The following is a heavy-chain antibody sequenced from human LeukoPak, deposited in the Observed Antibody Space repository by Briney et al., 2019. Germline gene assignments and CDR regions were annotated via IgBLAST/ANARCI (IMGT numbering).Heavy chain of an antibody. Sequence: GGSLRLSCAASGFTFSSYWMHWARQAPGKGLVWVSRINSDGSSTSYADSVKGRFTISRDNAKNTLYLQMNSLRAEDTAVYYCARDMGVYEWLVPSYYYYYYGMDVWGQGTTVTVSS. V-gene: IGHV3-74*01. D-gene: IGHD6-19*01. CDR3: ARDMGVYEWLVPSYYYYYYGMDV. CDR1: GFTFSSYW. J-gene: IGHJ6*02. CDR2: INSDGSST.